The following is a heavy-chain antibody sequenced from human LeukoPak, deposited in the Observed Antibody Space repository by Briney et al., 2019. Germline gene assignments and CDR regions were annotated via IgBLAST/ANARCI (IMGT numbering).Heavy chain of an antibody. CDR2: IIPIFGTA. D-gene: IGHD3-22*01. Sequence: ASVKVSCKASGGTFISYAISWVGQAPGQGLEWMGGIIPIFGTANYAQKFQSRLMITADESTSTAFMELSSLRSEDTAVYYCSRDPPLEYYDSSGYYHGGFDYWGQGTLVTVSS. J-gene: IGHJ4*02. CDR3: SRDPPLEYYDSSGYYHGGFDY. CDR1: GGTFISYA. V-gene: IGHV1-69*13.